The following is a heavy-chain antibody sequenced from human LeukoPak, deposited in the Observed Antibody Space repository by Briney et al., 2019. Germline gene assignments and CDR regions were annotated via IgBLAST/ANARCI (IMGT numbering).Heavy chain of an antibody. V-gene: IGHV4-38-2*02. CDR3: ARADPYSIGGVGYFDY. Sequence: SETLSLTCIVSVVSGYSISDGYYWGWIRQPPGKGLEWIGNMHHSGSSYYNPSLKSRVTISIDTSKNHLSLKLNSVTAADTAVYYCARADPYSIGGVGYFDYWGQGTLVTVSS. J-gene: IGHJ4*02. CDR2: MHHSGSS. D-gene: IGHD6-25*01. CDR1: GYSISDGYY.